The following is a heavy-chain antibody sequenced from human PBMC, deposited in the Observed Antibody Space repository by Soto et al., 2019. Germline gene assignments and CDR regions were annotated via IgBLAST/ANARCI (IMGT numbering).Heavy chain of an antibody. V-gene: IGHV3-11*06. Sequence: PGGSLRLSCAASGFTFSDYYMSWIRQAPGKGLEWVSYISSSSSYTNYADSVKGRFTISRDNAKNSLYLQMNSLRAEGTAVYYCARIKKYSSSRADFDYWGQGTLVTVSS. D-gene: IGHD6-13*01. CDR3: ARIKKYSSSRADFDY. J-gene: IGHJ4*02. CDR2: ISSSSSYT. CDR1: GFTFSDYY.